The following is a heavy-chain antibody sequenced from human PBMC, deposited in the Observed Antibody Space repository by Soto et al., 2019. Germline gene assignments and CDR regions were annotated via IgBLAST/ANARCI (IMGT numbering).Heavy chain of an antibody. Sequence: GGSLRLSCAASGFTFSSYGMHWVRQAPGKGLEWVAVISYDGSNKYYADSVKGRFTISRDNSKNTLYLQMNSLRAEDTAVYYCAKDLVFGVVQEGYYYYYGMDVWGQGTTVTVSS. CDR3: AKDLVFGVVQEGYYYYYGMDV. V-gene: IGHV3-30*18. D-gene: IGHD3-3*01. CDR1: GFTFSSYG. J-gene: IGHJ6*02. CDR2: ISYDGSNK.